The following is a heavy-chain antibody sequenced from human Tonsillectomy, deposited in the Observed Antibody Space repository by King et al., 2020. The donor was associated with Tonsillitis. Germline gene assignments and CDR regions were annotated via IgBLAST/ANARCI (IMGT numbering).Heavy chain of an antibody. CDR3: ARGLYTSPPDY. CDR1: GAAFSGYY. D-gene: IGHD2-2*01. J-gene: IGHJ4*02. CDR2: INHIGST. Sequence: VQLQQWGAGLLKPSETLSLTCSVYGAAFSGYYWSWIRQPPGKGLEWSREINHIGSTNYNPSLKSRVTISVVTSRNQFSLKLSSVTAADTAVYYCARGLYTSPPDYWGQGTLVTVSS. V-gene: IGHV4-34*01.